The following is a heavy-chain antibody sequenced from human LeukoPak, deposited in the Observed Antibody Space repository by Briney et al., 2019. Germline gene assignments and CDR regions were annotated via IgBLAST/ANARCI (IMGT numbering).Heavy chain of an antibody. Sequence: SETLSLTCTVSGGSISSYYWSWIRQLPGKGLEWIGYIYYSGSTNYNPSLKSRVTISVDTSKNQFSLKLSSVTAADTAVYYCARESYTMVRGVIIDYWGQGTLVTVSS. D-gene: IGHD3-10*01. CDR3: ARESYTMVRGVIIDY. CDR1: GGSISSYY. CDR2: IYYSGST. V-gene: IGHV4-59*01. J-gene: IGHJ4*02.